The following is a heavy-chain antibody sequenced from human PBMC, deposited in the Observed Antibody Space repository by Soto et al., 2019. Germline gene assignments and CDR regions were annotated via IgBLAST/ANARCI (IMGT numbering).Heavy chain of an antibody. Sequence: SETLSLTCAVYGVSFSRYYWSWVRQPPGKGLEWIGEINHSESTNYNPSLKSRVTISVDTSKDQFSLKLSSVTAADTAVYYCARGLSVINTFSKYYGMDVWGQGTTVTVSS. V-gene: IGHV4-34*01. CDR2: INHSEST. CDR3: ARGLSVINTFSKYYGMDV. D-gene: IGHD3-22*01. J-gene: IGHJ6*02. CDR1: GVSFSRYY.